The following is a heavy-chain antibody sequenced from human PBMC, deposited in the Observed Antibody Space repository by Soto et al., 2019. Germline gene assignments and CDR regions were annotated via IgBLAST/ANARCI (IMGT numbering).Heavy chain of an antibody. V-gene: IGHV1-3*01. CDR1: GYSFKNYA. CDR3: ARDDRTISGAVTLDY. Sequence: QVQLVQSGPEVKRPGASVRISCRTAGYSFKNYAIHWVRQAPGKKMEWMGWSNEGSGNTRYSQKFQGRMSIARDTSASTSYLDLRSLTSEDTAIYFCARDDRTISGAVTLDYWGPGTLVTVSS. J-gene: IGHJ4*02. CDR2: SNEGSGNT. D-gene: IGHD3-3*02.